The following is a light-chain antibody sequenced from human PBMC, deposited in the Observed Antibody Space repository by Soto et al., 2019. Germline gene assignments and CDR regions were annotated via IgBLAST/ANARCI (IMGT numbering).Light chain of an antibody. V-gene: IGLV1-51*01. CDR2: DNN. CDR1: SSNIGINY. CDR3: GTWDTSLSAVV. Sequence: QSVLTQPPSVSAAPGQTVTISCSGSSSNIGINYVSWYQQLPGTAPKLLIYDNNKRPSGIPDRFSGSKSGTSATLGITGLQTGDEADYYCGTWDTSLSAVVFGGGTKLTVL. J-gene: IGLJ2*01.